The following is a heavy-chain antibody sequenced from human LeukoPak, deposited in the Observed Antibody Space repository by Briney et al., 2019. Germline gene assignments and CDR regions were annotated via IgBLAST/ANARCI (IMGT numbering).Heavy chain of an antibody. CDR1: GFTFSSYS. Sequence: GGSLRLSCAASGFTFSSYSMNWVRQAPGKGLEWVSSISSSSSYIYYADSVKGRFTISRDNSKNTLYLQMNSLRAEDTAVYYCAKDHRLVSDNRSIFGVVISWFDPWGQGTLVTVSS. J-gene: IGHJ5*02. CDR3: AKDHRLVSDNRSIFGVVISWFDP. D-gene: IGHD3-3*01. V-gene: IGHV3-21*01. CDR2: ISSSSSYI.